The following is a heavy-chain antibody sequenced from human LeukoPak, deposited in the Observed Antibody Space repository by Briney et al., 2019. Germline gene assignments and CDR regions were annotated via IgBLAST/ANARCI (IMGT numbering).Heavy chain of an antibody. D-gene: IGHD3-3*01. Sequence: SETLSLTCTVSGGSISSNDCYWGWIRQPPGKGLEWIGNIFYSGSTYYNPSLRSRVTISVDTSKNQFSLKLSSVTAADTAVYYCARGGTLWSGYVPWWGQGTLVTVSS. V-gene: IGHV4-39*07. CDR1: GGSISSNDCY. J-gene: IGHJ4*02. CDR2: IFYSGST. CDR3: ARGGTLWSGYVPW.